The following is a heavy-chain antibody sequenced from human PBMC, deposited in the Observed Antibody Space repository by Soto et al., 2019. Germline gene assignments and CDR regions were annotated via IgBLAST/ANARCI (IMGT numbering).Heavy chain of an antibody. Sequence: PSETLSLTCTVSGGSISSGDYYWSWIRQPPGKGLEWIGYIYYSGSTYCNPSLKSRVTISVDTSKNQFSLKLSSVTAADTAVYYCARVYSYGFGYFDYWGQGTLVTVSS. V-gene: IGHV4-30-4*01. CDR1: GGSISSGDYY. CDR2: IYYSGST. CDR3: ARVYSYGFGYFDY. D-gene: IGHD5-18*01. J-gene: IGHJ4*02.